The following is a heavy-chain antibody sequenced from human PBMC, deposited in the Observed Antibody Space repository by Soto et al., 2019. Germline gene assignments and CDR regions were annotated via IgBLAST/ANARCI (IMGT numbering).Heavy chain of an antibody. D-gene: IGHD3-10*01. Sequence: RLSCAPSGFTFSAYTMNWVRQAPGKGLKWVSGIYGSGGSTYYADSVKGRFTISRDNSKNTLYLQMNSLRAEDTAVYYCARGPRAPPPHDYGMDVWGQGTTVTVSSGKFWLPYYYGMDVWGQGTTVTV. CDR1: GFTFSAYT. CDR2: IYGSGGST. CDR3: ARGPRAPPPHDYGMDVWGQGTTVTVSSGKFWLPYYYGMDV. V-gene: IGHV3-23*01. J-gene: IGHJ6*02.